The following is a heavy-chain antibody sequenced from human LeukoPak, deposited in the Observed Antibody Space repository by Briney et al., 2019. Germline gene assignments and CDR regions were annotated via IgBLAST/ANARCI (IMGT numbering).Heavy chain of an antibody. Sequence: PSETLSLTCTVSGDSISSGAYHWTWIRQHPERGLEWIGYIFKSGKTYYNPSLKSRVVISIDTSNNRFSLELSSVTAADRAVYFCARARAYDVLTEVGFYYYGVDLWGRGTTVTV. CDR2: IFKSGKT. D-gene: IGHD3-9*01. CDR3: ARARAYDVLTEVGFYYYGVDL. J-gene: IGHJ6*02. V-gene: IGHV4-31*03. CDR1: GDSISSGAYH.